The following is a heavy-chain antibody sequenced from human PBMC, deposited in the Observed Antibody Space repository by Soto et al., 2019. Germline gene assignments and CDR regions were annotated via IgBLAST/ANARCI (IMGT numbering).Heavy chain of an antibody. CDR1: GFSLSTFA. D-gene: IGHD4-17*01. J-gene: IGHJ4*02. CDR2: ISSDGNRK. Sequence: QVQLVESGGGVVQPGRSVRLSCAASGFSLSTFAMDWVRQAPGKGLEWVAVISSDGNRKYYTDSVKGRFTISRDNSKNTLYLLMDSLTTEDTAVYYCVSGRGTTVTPSDYWGQGTLVTVSS. V-gene: IGHV3-30-3*01. CDR3: VSGRGTTVTPSDY.